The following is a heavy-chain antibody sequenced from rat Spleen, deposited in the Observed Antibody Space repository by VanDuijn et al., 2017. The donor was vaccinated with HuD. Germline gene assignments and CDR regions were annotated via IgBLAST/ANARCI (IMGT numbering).Heavy chain of an antibody. J-gene: IGHJ2*01. CDR3: TTVRWGDY. CDR1: GFTFSDYG. V-gene: IGHV5-29*01. D-gene: IGHD1-12*02. Sequence: EVQLVESGGGLVQPGRSLKLSCAASGFTFSDYGMTWVRQAPTQGLEWVATFSHDGSSTYYRDSVKGRFTIPRDNAKSTLYLQMDSLRSEDTATYYCTTVRWGDYWGQGVMVTVSS. CDR2: FSHDGSST.